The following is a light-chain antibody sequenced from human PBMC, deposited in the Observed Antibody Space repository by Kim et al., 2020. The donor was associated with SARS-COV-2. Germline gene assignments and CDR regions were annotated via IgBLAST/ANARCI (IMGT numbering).Light chain of an antibody. Sequence: LSPGERATLSCRASQSVNTYLVWYQQKPGQAPRLLIYGASGRATGIPDRFSGSGSGTDFTLTISRLEPEDFALYYCQQHGSSPWTFGQGTKVDIK. CDR1: QSVNTY. V-gene: IGKV3-20*01. J-gene: IGKJ1*01. CDR2: GAS. CDR3: QQHGSSPWT.